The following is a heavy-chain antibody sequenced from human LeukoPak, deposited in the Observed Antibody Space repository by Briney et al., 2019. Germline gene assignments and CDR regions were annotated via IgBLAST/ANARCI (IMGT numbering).Heavy chain of an antibody. CDR3: AREAYDFWSGIQAFDI. Sequence: SKTLSLTCTVSGGSISSSGYYWGWIRQSPGKGLEWIGSIYSSGSTYYTPSLQSRLIMSVDTSKNQFSLKLSSVTAADTAVYYCAREAYDFWSGIQAFDIWGQGTMVTVSS. J-gene: IGHJ3*02. CDR2: IYSSGST. V-gene: IGHV4-39*07. D-gene: IGHD3-3*01. CDR1: GGSISSSGYY.